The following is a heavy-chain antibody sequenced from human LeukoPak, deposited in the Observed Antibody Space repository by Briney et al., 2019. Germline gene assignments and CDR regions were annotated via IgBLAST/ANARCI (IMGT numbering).Heavy chain of an antibody. D-gene: IGHD1-26*01. CDR2: ISGSGGST. J-gene: IGHJ4*02. CDR3: AKDSGVGATTFGSFPWDY. V-gene: IGHV3-23*01. Sequence: AGGSLRLSCAASGFTFSSYAMSWVRQAPGKGLEWVSAISGSGGSTYYADSVKGRFTISRDNSKNTLYLQMNSLRAEDTAVYYCAKDSGVGATTFGSFPWDYWGQGTLVTVSS. CDR1: GFTFSSYA.